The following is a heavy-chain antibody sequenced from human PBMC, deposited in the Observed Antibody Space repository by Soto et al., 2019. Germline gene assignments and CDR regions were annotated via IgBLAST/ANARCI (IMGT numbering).Heavy chain of an antibody. CDR2: IIPIFGTA. D-gene: IGHD3-22*01. J-gene: IGHJ5*02. CDR1: GGTFSSYA. CDR3: ARTAYYYDSSGYYYDWFDP. V-gene: IGHV1-69*06. Sequence: SVKVSCKASGGTFSSYAISWVRQAPGQGLEWMGGIIPIFGTANYAQKFQGRVTITADKSTSTAYMELSSLRSEDTAVYYCARTAYYYDSSGYYYDWFDPWGQGTLVTVSS.